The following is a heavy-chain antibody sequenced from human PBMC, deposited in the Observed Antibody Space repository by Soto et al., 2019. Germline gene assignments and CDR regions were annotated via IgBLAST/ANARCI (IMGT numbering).Heavy chain of an antibody. D-gene: IGHD3-10*01. J-gene: IGHJ4*02. CDR3: ARHFRHYYGSGSYFDY. V-gene: IGHV1-18*01. CDR1: GYTFTSYG. CDR2: ISAYNGNT. Sequence: QVQLVQSGAEVKKPGASVKVSCKASGYTFTSYGISWVRQAPGQGLEWMGWISAYNGNTNYAQKLQGRVTITTDTPTSTAYTDLRSLRSDDTAVYYCARHFRHYYGSGSYFDYWGQGTLVTVSS.